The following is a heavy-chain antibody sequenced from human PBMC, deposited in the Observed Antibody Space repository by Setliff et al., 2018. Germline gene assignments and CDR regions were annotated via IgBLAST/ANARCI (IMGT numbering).Heavy chain of an antibody. CDR2: ILSSGGT. CDR1: GASISSGSNY. V-gene: IGHV4-61*09. CDR3: ARDTPHDPVSSNWYRNWFDP. Sequence: PSETLSLTCSVSGASISSGSNYWSWIRQPARKGVEWIGHILSSGGTNYNPSLKNRVSISLDTSKNQFSLNLNSVTAADTAVYFCARDTPHDPVSSNWYRNWFDPWGQGILVTVSS. J-gene: IGHJ5*02. D-gene: IGHD6-13*01.